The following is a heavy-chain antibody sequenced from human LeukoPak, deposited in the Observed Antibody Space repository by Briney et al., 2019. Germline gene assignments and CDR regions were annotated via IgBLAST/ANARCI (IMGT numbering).Heavy chain of an antibody. Sequence: SGTLSLTCAVSGGSISSSDWWTWVRQPPGKGLEWIGEIYHSGSTNYNPSLKSRVTISVDTSKNQFSLKLSSVTAADTAVYYCARGGSVAGMFYYYGMDVWGQGTTVTVSS. CDR3: ARGGSVAGMFYYYGMDV. D-gene: IGHD6-19*01. V-gene: IGHV4-4*02. J-gene: IGHJ6*02. CDR2: IYHSGST. CDR1: GGSISSSDW.